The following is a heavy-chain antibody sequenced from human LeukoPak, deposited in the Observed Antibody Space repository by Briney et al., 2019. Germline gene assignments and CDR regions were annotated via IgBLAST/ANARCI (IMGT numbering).Heavy chain of an antibody. CDR1: GFTFSSYA. Sequence: GGSLRLSCAASGFTFSSYAMSWVRQAPGKGLEWVSLMTGSGGSTYYADSVKGRFTISRDNSKNTLYLQMNSLRAEDTAVYYCAKVPRGGGSGYFFDYWGQGTLVAVSS. J-gene: IGHJ4*02. CDR2: MTGSGGST. CDR3: AKVPRGGGSGYFFDY. V-gene: IGHV3-23*01. D-gene: IGHD3-22*01.